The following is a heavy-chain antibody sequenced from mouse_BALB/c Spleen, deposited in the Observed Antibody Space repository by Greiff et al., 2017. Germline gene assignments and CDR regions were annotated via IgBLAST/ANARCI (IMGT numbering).Heavy chain of an antibody. V-gene: IGHV3-8*02. D-gene: IGHD1-1*02. J-gene: IGHJ1*01. CDR3: ARYRGGYWYFDV. CDR1: GDSITSGY. CDR2: ISYSGST. Sequence: EVQLVESGPSLVKPSQTLSLTCSVTGDSITSGYWNWIRKFPGNKLEYMGYISYSGSTYYNPSLKSRISITRDTSKNQYYLQLNSVTTEDTATYYCARYRGGYWYFDVWGAGTTVTVSS.